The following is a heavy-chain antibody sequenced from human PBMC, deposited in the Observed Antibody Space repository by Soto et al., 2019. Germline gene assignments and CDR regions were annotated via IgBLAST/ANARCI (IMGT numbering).Heavy chain of an antibody. CDR2: IGTLADT. CDR1: GFTFSTYD. D-gene: IGHD2-8*02. Sequence: EVQLVESGGGLVQPGGSLRLSCAASGFTFSTYDMHWVRQVPGKGLEWVSAIGTLADTFYADSVKGRFTISRENAKSSFYLQMNSLTAGDTAVYYCARQAAYWHGGGGWFDPWGQGTLVTVSS. CDR3: ARQAAYWHGGGGWFDP. J-gene: IGHJ5*02. V-gene: IGHV3-13*01.